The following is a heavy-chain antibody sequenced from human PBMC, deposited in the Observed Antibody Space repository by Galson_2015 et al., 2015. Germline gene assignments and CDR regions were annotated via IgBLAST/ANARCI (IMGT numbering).Heavy chain of an antibody. CDR1: GFTFSSYG. D-gene: IGHD2-15*01. CDR2: IWYDGSNK. CDR3: ARDRLGYCSVGNCYPIDY. Sequence: SLRLSCAASGFTFSSYGMHWVRQAPGKGLEWVAVIWYDGSNKYYADSVKGRFTISRDNSKNTLYVQMNSLRAEDTAVYYCARDRLGYCSVGNCYPIDYWGQGTLVTVSS. V-gene: IGHV3-33*01. J-gene: IGHJ4*02.